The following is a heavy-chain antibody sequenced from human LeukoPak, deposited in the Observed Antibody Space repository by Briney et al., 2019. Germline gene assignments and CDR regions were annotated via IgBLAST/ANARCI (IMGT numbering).Heavy chain of an antibody. CDR3: VSGLIAVTGASANY. CDR1: GFTFSKYW. V-gene: IGHV3-74*01. J-gene: IGHJ4*02. D-gene: IGHD6-19*01. Sequence: PGGSLTLSCAASGFTFSKYWMHWVRQHPGKGLVWVSGINSDGSRTSYAYSVKGRFTISRDNAKNTLLLQMSSLRAEDTAVYYCVSGLIAVTGASANYWGPGTLVNVSS. CDR2: INSDGSRT.